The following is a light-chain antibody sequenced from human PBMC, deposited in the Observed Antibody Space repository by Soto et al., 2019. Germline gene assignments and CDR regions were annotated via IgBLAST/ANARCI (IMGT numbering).Light chain of an antibody. Sequence: DIQMTQSPSSLSASVGDRVTITCQASQDIKIYLNWYQQKSGKAPKLLIYDASDLETWVPSRFSGSGSGTDFTFTINSLQPEDIATYYCQQYDNLPLTFGGGTKVEIK. V-gene: IGKV1-33*01. CDR1: QDIKIY. CDR3: QQYDNLPLT. J-gene: IGKJ4*01. CDR2: DAS.